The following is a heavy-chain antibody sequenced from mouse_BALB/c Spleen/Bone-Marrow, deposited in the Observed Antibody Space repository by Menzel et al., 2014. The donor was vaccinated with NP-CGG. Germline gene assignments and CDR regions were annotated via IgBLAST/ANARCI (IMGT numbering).Heavy chain of an antibody. V-gene: IGHV5-17*02. CDR2: ISSGSSTI. J-gene: IGHJ2*01. Sequence: EVKVVESGGGLVQPGGSRKLSCAASGFTFSSFGMHWVRQAPEKGLEWVAYISSGSSTIYYADTVKGRFTISRDNPKNTLFLQMTSLRSEDTAMYYCARDYRYSVDYWGQGTTLTVSS. CDR1: GFTFSSFG. CDR3: ARDYRYSVDY. D-gene: IGHD2-14*01.